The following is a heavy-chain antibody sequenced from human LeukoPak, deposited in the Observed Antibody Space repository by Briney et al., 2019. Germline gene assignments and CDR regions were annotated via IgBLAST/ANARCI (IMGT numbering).Heavy chain of an antibody. Sequence: GGSLRLSCAGSGFTFSSYAMNWVRQAPGKGLEWVSAISGDSRYIYYADSVRGRFTISRDNAENSLYLQMNSLRVEDTAVYYCARAPTVLVGYCSSSSCQADYWGQGTLATVSS. CDR3: ARAPTVLVGYCSSSSCQADY. J-gene: IGHJ4*02. CDR2: ISGDSRYI. CDR1: GFTFSSYA. D-gene: IGHD2-2*01. V-gene: IGHV3-21*01.